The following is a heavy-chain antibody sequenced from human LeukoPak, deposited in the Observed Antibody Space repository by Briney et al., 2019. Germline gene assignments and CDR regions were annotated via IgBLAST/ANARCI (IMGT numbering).Heavy chain of an antibody. CDR3: ARAGHYSSSWYYWFDP. CDR1: GGTFSSYA. V-gene: IGHV1-69*04. Sequence: GASVKVSCKASGGTFSSYAISWVRQAHGQGLEWMGRIVPILGIANYAQKFQGRVTITADKSTSTAYMELSSLRSEDTAVYYCARAGHYSSSWYYWFDPWGQGTLVTVSS. J-gene: IGHJ5*02. D-gene: IGHD6-13*01. CDR2: IVPILGIA.